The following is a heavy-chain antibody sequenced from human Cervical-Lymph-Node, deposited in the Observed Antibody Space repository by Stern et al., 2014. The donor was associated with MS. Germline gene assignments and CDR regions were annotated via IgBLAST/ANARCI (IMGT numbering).Heavy chain of an antibody. Sequence: QLQLQESGPGLVKPSGTLSLTCTVSGASLSGVNWWTWVRQPPGKGLEWIGEIFHTGVTNYNPSLRSRVFMLVASSKSQFSLQLTSVTAADTAVYYCARGGGTDSPTYDYWGQGTLVTVS. CDR2: IFHTGVT. J-gene: IGHJ4*02. CDR3: ARGGGTDSPTYDY. V-gene: IGHV4-4*02. D-gene: IGHD3-16*01. CDR1: GASLSGVNW.